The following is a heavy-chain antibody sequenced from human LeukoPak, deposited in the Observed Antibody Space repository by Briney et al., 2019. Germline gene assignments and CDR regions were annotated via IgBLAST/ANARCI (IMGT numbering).Heavy chain of an antibody. CDR1: GFTFSSYS. Sequence: GGSLRLSCAASGFTFSSYSMNWVRQAPGKGLEWVSSISSSSSYIYYADSVKSRFTISRDNAKNSLYLQMNSLRAEDTAVYYCAREIFGSYYMDVWGKGTTVTVSS. CDR3: AREIFGSYYMDV. J-gene: IGHJ6*03. CDR2: ISSSSSYI. D-gene: IGHD3-10*01. V-gene: IGHV3-21*01.